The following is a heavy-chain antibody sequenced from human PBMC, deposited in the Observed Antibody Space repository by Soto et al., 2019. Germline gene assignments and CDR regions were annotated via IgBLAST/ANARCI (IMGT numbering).Heavy chain of an antibody. CDR2: ISPGSRYP. J-gene: IGHJ5*02. CDR1: GFTFGDSH. Sequence: GGSLRLSCAGSGFTFGDSHMSWIRQAPGKGLEWLSYISPGSRYPAYADSVKGRFTISRDNAKRSLYLQMMSLTAEDTAIYYCVRGGGGGLFDPWGQGTMVTVSS. D-gene: IGHD2-15*01. V-gene: IGHV3-11*06. CDR3: VRGGGGGLFDP.